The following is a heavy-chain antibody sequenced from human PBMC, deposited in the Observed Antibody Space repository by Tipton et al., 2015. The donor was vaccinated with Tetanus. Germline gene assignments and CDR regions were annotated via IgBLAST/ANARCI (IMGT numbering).Heavy chain of an antibody. Sequence: TLSLTCTVSGGSISSGGYYWSWIRQHPGKGLEWIGYIYYSGSTYYNPSLKSRVTISVDTSKNQFSLKLSSVTAADTAVYYCAREPPRATVTHPQFDYWGQGTLVTVSS. CDR1: GGSISSGGYY. CDR3: AREPPRATVTHPQFDY. J-gene: IGHJ4*02. CDR2: IYYSGST. V-gene: IGHV4-31*03. D-gene: IGHD4-11*01.